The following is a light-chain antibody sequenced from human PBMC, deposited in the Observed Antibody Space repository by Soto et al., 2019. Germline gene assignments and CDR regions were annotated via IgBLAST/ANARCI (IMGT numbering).Light chain of an antibody. J-gene: IGKJ5*01. CDR3: QQRSNWPPS. Sequence: EIVLTQSPATLSLSPGERANLSCRASQSVSSYLAWYQQKPGQAPRLLIYDASNRATGIPARFSGSVSGTDFALSISSLEPEDFAVYYCQQRSNWPPSFGQGTRLEIK. CDR2: DAS. V-gene: IGKV3-11*01. CDR1: QSVSSY.